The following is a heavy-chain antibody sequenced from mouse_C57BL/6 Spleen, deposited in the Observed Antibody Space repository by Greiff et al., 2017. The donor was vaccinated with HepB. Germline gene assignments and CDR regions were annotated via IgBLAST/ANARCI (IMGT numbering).Heavy chain of an antibody. Sequence: QVQLQQSGPELVKPGASVKISCKASGYAFSSSWMNWVKQRPGKGLEWIGRIYPGDGDTNYNGKFKGKATLTADKSSSTAYLQLSSLTSEDSAVYVCARAYYYGSSYYFDYWGQGTTLTVSS. CDR3: ARAYYYGSSYYFDY. V-gene: IGHV1-82*01. J-gene: IGHJ2*01. D-gene: IGHD1-1*01. CDR2: IYPGDGDT. CDR1: GYAFSSSW.